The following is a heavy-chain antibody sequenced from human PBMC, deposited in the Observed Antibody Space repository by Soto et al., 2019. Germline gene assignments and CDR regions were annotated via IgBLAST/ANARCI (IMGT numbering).Heavy chain of an antibody. Sequence: ASVKVSCKASGYTFTSYAMHWVRQAPGQRLEWMGWINAGNGNTKYSQKFQGRVTITRDTSASTAYMGLSSLRSEDTAVYYCARDSSGGYSYGSFDYWGQGTLVTVSS. CDR3: ARDSSGGYSYGSFDY. V-gene: IGHV1-3*01. J-gene: IGHJ4*02. CDR1: GYTFTSYA. D-gene: IGHD5-18*01. CDR2: INAGNGNT.